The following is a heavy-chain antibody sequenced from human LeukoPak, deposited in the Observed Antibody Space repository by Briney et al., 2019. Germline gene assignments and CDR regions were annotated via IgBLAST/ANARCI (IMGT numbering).Heavy chain of an antibody. CDR1: GGSISSHY. V-gene: IGHV4-59*08. J-gene: IGHJ4*02. Sequence: PSETLSLTCTVSGGSISSHYWSWIRQPPGKGLEWIGYIYHSGSTNYNPSLKSRVTISVDTSKNQFSLNLTSVTAADTAVYYCARRGRSAAANFDYWGQGTLVTVSS. CDR3: ARRGRSAAANFDY. D-gene: IGHD6-13*01. CDR2: IYHSGST.